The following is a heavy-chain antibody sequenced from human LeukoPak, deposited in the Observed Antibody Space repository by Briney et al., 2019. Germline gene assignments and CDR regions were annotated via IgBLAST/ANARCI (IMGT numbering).Heavy chain of an antibody. CDR2: IIPIFGTA. CDR3: ARFLLRGYYIDAFDI. V-gene: IGHV1-69*13. J-gene: IGHJ3*02. D-gene: IGHD3-22*01. CDR1: GGTFSSYA. Sequence: ASVRVSFKASGGTFSSYAISWVRQAPGQGLEWMGGIIPIFGTANYAQKSQGRVTITADESTSTAYMELRSLRSDDTAVYYCARFLLRGYYIDAFDIWGQGTMVTVSS.